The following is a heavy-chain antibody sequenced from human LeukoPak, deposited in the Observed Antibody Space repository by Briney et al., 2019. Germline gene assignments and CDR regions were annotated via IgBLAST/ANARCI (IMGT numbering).Heavy chain of an antibody. Sequence: GGSLRLSCAASGFTVSSNYMSWVRQAPGKGLEWVSYISGVASDIYYGDSVKGRFTISRDNAKNSVYLQMNSLRAEDTAVYYCARGGALGMDVWGQGTTVTVSS. V-gene: IGHV3-11*01. CDR3: ARGGALGMDV. J-gene: IGHJ6*02. CDR2: ISGVASDI. D-gene: IGHD1-26*01. CDR1: GFTVSSNY.